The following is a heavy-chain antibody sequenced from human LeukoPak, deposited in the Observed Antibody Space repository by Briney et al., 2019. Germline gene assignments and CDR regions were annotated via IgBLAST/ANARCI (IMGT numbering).Heavy chain of an antibody. CDR2: INQDGTKK. D-gene: IGHD7-27*01. Sequence: GGSLRLSCAGSGVAFSTHWMIWARQAPGKGLEWVAIINQDGTKKYYVDSVEGRFTISRDNARNSVYLQMTILGAEDTAVYYGTTGEMDHWGQGTQVTVSS. CDR3: TTGEMDH. V-gene: IGHV3-7*01. J-gene: IGHJ4*02. CDR1: GVAFSTHW.